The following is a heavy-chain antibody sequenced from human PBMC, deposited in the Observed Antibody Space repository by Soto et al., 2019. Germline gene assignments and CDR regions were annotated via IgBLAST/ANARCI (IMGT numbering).Heavy chain of an antibody. CDR2: TFYSGST. CDR1: GGSISSSGYY. J-gene: IGHJ5*02. CDR3: ARHYGSFDP. D-gene: IGHD3-10*01. V-gene: IGHV4-39*01. Sequence: SETLSLTCTVSGGSISSSGYYWGWIRQPPGKGLEWIGTTFYSGSTYFNPSLKSRVTVSVDTSKNQFSLKLSSVTAADTAVYYCARHYGSFDPWGQGTLVTAPQ.